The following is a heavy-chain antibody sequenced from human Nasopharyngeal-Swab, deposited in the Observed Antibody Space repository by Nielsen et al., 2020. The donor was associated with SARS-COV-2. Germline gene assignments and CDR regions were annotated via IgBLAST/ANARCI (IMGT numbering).Heavy chain of an antibody. J-gene: IGHJ3*02. D-gene: IGHD1-26*01. CDR3: ASRAVPYSGSYRPTDAFDI. CDR1: GGTFSSYA. Sequence: SVKVSCKASGGTFSSYAISWVRQAPGQGLEWMGGIIPIFGTANYAQKFQGRVTITADESTSTAYMELSSLRSEDTAVYYCASRAVPYSGSYRPTDAFDIWGQGTMVTVSS. CDR2: IIPIFGTA. V-gene: IGHV1-69*13.